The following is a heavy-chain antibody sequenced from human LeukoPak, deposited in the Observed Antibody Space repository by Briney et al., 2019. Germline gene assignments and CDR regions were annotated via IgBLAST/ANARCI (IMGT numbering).Heavy chain of an antibody. CDR1: GGSISSYY. CDR3: ARDTTNDYGDPNYFDY. CDR2: IYYSGST. V-gene: IGHV4-59*01. D-gene: IGHD4-17*01. J-gene: IGHJ4*02. Sequence: ASETLSLTCTVSGGSISSYYWSWIRQPAGKGLEWIGYIYYSGSTNYNPSLKSRVTISVDTSKNQFSLKLSSVTAADTAVYYCARDTTNDYGDPNYFDYWGQGTLVTVSS.